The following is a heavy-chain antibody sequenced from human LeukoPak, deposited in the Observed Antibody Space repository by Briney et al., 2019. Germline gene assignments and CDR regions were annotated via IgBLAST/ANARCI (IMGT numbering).Heavy chain of an antibody. J-gene: IGHJ3*02. CDR1: GGTFSSYA. CDR3: AGATVVTPTDAFDI. V-gene: IGHV1-69*04. CDR2: IIPILGIA. D-gene: IGHD4-23*01. Sequence: ASVKVSCKASGGTFSSYAISWVRQAPGQGLEWMGRIIPILGIANYAQKFQGRVTITADKSTSTAYMELSSLRSEDTAVYCCAGATVVTPTDAFDIWGQGTMVTVSS.